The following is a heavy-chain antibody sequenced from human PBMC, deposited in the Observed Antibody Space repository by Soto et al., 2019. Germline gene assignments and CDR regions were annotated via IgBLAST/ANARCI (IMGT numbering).Heavy chain of an antibody. Sequence: SSETLSLTCTVSGGSINSGDYYWGWIRQSPGKGLEWIAYISHTGLTDFNPSLKSRLSISEDTSKNQIYLKLNSVTAADTAVYYCARAEGITGSTWFDPWGHGVLVTVSS. CDR2: ISHTGLT. D-gene: IGHD1-7*01. J-gene: IGHJ5*02. V-gene: IGHV4-30-4*01. CDR3: ARAEGITGSTWFDP. CDR1: GGSINSGDYY.